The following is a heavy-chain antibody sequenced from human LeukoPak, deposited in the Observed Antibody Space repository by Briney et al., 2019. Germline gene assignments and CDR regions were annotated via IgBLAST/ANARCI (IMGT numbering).Heavy chain of an antibody. CDR1: RYSLSVAYY. Sequence: SQTLSLTCTVPRYSLSVAYYWGWIRQPPGKGLDWFGRINISGHTYYTPSLKSRVTLSLDTSKNPFSMKLSTVTASETAVYYCARQVATKGEWAFDIWGQGTMVTASS. V-gene: IGHV4-38-2*02. CDR3: ARQVATKGEWAFDI. CDR2: INISGHT. D-gene: IGHD5-12*01. J-gene: IGHJ3*02.